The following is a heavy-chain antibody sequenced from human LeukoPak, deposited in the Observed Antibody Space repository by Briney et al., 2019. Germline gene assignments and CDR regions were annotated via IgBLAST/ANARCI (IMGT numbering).Heavy chain of an antibody. Sequence: PSETLSLTCTVSGGSISSSSYYWGWIRQPPEKGLEWIGRIYYRGSTYYNPSLKSRVTISVDTSKNQFSLELSSVTAADTAVYYCARLSAVAVAGAYYFDYWGQGTLVTVSS. CDR3: ARLSAVAVAGAYYFDY. V-gene: IGHV4-39*01. J-gene: IGHJ4*02. D-gene: IGHD6-19*01. CDR2: IYYRGST. CDR1: GGSISSSSYY.